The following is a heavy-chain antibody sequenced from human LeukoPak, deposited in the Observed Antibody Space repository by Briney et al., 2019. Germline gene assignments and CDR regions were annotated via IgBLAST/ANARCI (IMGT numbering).Heavy chain of an antibody. CDR3: ARDFRIAAAAPFDY. V-gene: IGHV4-4*07. Sequence: SETLSLTCTVSGGSSSHYYWNWIRQPAGKGLEWIGHIYPSGTTDYNPSLKSRVTMSVDMSKNQFSLKLNSVTAADTAVYYCARDFRIAAAAPFDYWGQGTLVTVSS. CDR1: GGSSSHYY. J-gene: IGHJ4*02. D-gene: IGHD6-13*01. CDR2: IYPSGTT.